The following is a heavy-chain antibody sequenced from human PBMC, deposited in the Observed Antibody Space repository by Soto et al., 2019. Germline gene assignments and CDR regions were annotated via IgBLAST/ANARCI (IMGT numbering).Heavy chain of an antibody. V-gene: IGHV1-18*01. D-gene: IGHD3-3*01. CDR2: ISAYNGNT. Sequence: ASVKVSCEACGYTFTSYGISWVRQAPGQGLEWMGWISAYNGNTNYAQKLQGRVTMTTDTSTSTAYMELRSLRSDDTAVYYCARALGFWSGYYEDYWGQGTLVTVSS. J-gene: IGHJ4*02. CDR3: ARALGFWSGYYEDY. CDR1: GYTFTSYG.